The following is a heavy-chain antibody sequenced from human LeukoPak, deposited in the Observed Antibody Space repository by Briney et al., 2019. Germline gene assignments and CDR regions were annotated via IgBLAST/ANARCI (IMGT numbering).Heavy chain of an antibody. J-gene: IGHJ6*02. CDR3: ATEWSGYYTGYYYYGMDV. V-gene: IGHV1-24*01. CDR1: GYTLTELS. D-gene: IGHD3-3*01. CDR2: FDPEDGET. Sequence: ASVKVSCKVSGYTLTELSMHWVRQAPGKGLEWMGGFDPEDGETIYAQKFQGRVTMTEGTSTDTAYMELSSLRSEDTAVYYCATEWSGYYTGYYYYGMDVWGQGTTVTVSS.